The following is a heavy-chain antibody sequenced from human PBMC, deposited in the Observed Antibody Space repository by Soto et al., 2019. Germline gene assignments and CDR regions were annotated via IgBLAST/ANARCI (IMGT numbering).Heavy chain of an antibody. CDR3: ARRERAAGTDWWFDP. D-gene: IGHD6-13*01. CDR1: GGSISSSSFH. Sequence: QLQLQESGPGLVKPSETLSLTCTVSGGSISSSSFHWGWIRQPPGKGLEWIGSIYYSGSTYYSPSLKSRVTISGDTSKHQFSLKLRSVTAADTAVYYCARRERAAGTDWWFDPWGQGTLVTVSS. V-gene: IGHV4-39*01. CDR2: IYYSGST. J-gene: IGHJ5*02.